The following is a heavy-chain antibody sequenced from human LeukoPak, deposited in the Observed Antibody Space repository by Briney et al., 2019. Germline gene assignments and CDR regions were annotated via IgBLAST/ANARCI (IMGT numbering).Heavy chain of an antibody. V-gene: IGHV3-48*01. D-gene: IGHD3-3*01. Sequence: PGGSLRLSCAASGFTFSSYSMNWVRQAPGKGLEWVSYISSSSSTIYYADSVMGRFTISRDNAKNSLYLQMNSLRAEDTAVYYCARDSDDFWSVNWFDPWGQGTLVTVSS. CDR1: GFTFSSYS. J-gene: IGHJ5*02. CDR3: ARDSDDFWSVNWFDP. CDR2: ISSSSSTI.